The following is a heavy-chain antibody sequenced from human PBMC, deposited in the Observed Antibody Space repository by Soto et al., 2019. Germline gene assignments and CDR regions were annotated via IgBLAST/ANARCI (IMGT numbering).Heavy chain of an antibody. V-gene: IGHV3-21*01. CDR1: GFTFSSYS. Sequence: PGGSLRLSCAASGFTFSSYSMNWVRQAPGKGLEWVSSISSSSSYIYYADSVKGRFTIPRDNAKNSLYLQMNSLRAEDTAVYYCARVRTTADAFDIWGQGTMVTVSS. J-gene: IGHJ3*02. D-gene: IGHD1-7*01. CDR3: ARVRTTADAFDI. CDR2: ISSSSSYI.